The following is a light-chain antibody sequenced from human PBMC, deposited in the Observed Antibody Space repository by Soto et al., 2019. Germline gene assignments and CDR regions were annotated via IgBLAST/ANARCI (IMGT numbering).Light chain of an antibody. Sequence: QSVLTQPASVSGSPGQSITISCTGTSSDVGRYNYVSWYQRHPGKAPKLIISEVSNRPSGVSNRFSGSKSGNTASLTISGLQAEDEADYYCSSYTSGNTLYVFGPGTKLTVL. J-gene: IGLJ1*01. CDR1: SSDVGRYNY. CDR2: EVS. CDR3: SSYTSGNTLYV. V-gene: IGLV2-14*01.